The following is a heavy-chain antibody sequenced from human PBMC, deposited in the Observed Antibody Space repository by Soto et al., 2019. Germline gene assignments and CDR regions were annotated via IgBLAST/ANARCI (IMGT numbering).Heavy chain of an antibody. D-gene: IGHD3-22*01. CDR3: ARDYYPDYYDSSGYLLPDAFDI. V-gene: IGHV1-18*01. Sequence: QVQLVQSGAEVKKPGASVKVSCKASGYTFTSYGISWVRQAPGQGLEWMGWISAYNGNTNYAQKRQGRVTMTTATSTSTAYMELRSLRSDDTAVYYCARDYYPDYYDSSGYLLPDAFDIWGQGTMVTVSS. CDR2: ISAYNGNT. CDR1: GYTFTSYG. J-gene: IGHJ3*02.